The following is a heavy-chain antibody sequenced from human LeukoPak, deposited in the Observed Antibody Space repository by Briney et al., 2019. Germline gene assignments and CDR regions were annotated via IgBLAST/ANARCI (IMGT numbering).Heavy chain of an antibody. CDR1: GFTFSSYG. CDR2: IKQDGSEK. Sequence: GGSLRLSCAASGFTFSSYGMHWVRQAPGKGLEWVANIKQDGSEKYYVDSVKGRFTISRDNAKNSLYLQMNSLRAEDTAVYYCARGARMDVWGQGTTVTVSS. CDR3: ARGARMDV. J-gene: IGHJ6*02. V-gene: IGHV3-7*01.